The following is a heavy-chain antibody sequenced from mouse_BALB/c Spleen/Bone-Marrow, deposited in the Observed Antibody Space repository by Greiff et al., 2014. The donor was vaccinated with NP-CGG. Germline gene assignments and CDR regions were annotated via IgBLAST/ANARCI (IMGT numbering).Heavy chain of an antibody. J-gene: IGHJ1*01. CDR3: ARSLYGFDWYFDV. D-gene: IGHD2-2*01. CDR1: GYTFTSYV. Sequence: VQLKESGPELVKPGASVKMSCKASGYTFTSYVMHWVKQKPGQGLEWIGNINPYNDGTKYNEKFKGKATLTSDKFSSTAYMELGSLTSGDSAVYYCARSLYGFDWYFDVWGAGTTVTVSS. CDR2: INPYNDGT. V-gene: IGHV1-14*01.